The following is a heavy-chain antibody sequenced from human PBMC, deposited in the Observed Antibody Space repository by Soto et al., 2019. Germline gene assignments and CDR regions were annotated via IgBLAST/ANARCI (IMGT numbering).Heavy chain of an antibody. D-gene: IGHD3-22*01. CDR2: ANHRGIT. CDR1: VGSFSDHY. V-gene: IGHV4-34*01. CDR3: VRGISMKVGDPTGAPDKYYFES. J-gene: IGHJ4*02. Sequence: PSETLSLTCAFYVGSFSDHYWSCIRQPPGKWLEWVGEANHRGITNCNPSLKSRVTISADTSKNQFSLKLRSVTAAETAVYYCVRGISMKVGDPTGAPDKYYFESWGRGTLVTVSS.